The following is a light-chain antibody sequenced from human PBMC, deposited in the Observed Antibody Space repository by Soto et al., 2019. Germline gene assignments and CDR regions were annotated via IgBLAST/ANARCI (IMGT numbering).Light chain of an antibody. J-gene: IGKJ4*01. CDR1: QSVSSN. V-gene: IGKV3-11*01. CDR3: QQRSNWPLT. CDR2: GAS. Sequence: VMTQSPSTLSVSPGEGATLSCRASQSVSSNLAWYQQKPGQAPRLLIYGASTRATGIPARFSGSGSGTDFTLTISSLEPEDFAVYYFQQRSNWPLTFGGGTKVDIK.